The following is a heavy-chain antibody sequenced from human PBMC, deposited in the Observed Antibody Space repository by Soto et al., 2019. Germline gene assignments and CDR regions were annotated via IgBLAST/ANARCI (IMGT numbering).Heavy chain of an antibody. CDR1: GFTFSSYA. CDR3: EGEYSAPKYYFDY. J-gene: IGHJ4*02. CDR2: ISYDGSNK. D-gene: IGHD2-15*01. V-gene: IGHV3-30-3*01. Sequence: SLRLSCAASGFTFSSYAMHWILQAPGKGLEWVAVISYDGSNKYYADSVKGRFTISRDNSKNTLYLQMNSLRAEDTAVYYCEGEYSAPKYYFDYWGQGTLVTVSS.